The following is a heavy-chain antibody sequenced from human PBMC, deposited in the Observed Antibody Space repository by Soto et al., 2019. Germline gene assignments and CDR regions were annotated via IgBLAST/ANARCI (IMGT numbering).Heavy chain of an antibody. CDR1: GGSISSGCYY. CDR3: ARGPIYYDFWSGYSDGYYYYGMDV. Sequence: SETLSLTCTVSGGSISSGCYYWSWIRQHPGKGLEWIGYIYYSGSTYYNPPLKSRVTISVDTSKNQFSLKLSSVTAADTAVYYCARGPIYYDFWSGYSDGYYYYGMDVWGQGTTVTVSS. D-gene: IGHD3-3*01. CDR2: IYYSGST. J-gene: IGHJ6*02. V-gene: IGHV4-31*03.